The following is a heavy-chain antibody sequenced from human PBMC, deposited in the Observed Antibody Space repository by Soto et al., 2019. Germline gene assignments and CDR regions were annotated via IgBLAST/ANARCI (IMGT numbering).Heavy chain of an antibody. Sequence: ASVKVACKASGYTFTSYDMHWVRQAPGQGLEWMGIINPSGGSTSYAQKFRGRVTMTRDTSTSTVYMELSSLRSEDTAVYYCARDPGGPNSGYDPTPYFDYWG. CDR2: INPSGGST. CDR1: GYTFTSYD. V-gene: IGHV1-46*03. J-gene: IGHJ4*01. D-gene: IGHD5-12*01. CDR3: ARDPGGPNSGYDPTPYFDY.